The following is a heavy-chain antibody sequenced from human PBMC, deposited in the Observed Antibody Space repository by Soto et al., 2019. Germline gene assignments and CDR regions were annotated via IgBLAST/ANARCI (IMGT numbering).Heavy chain of an antibody. CDR2: MNPNSGNT. CDR1: GYTFTSYD. Sequence: GASVKVSCKASGYTFTSYDINWVRQATGQGLEWMGWMNPNSGNTGYAQKFQGRVTMTRNTSISTAYMELSSLRSEDTAVYYCARVALPPYWSSTSCRSPNWFDPWGQGTLVTVSS. J-gene: IGHJ5*02. D-gene: IGHD2-2*01. V-gene: IGHV1-8*01. CDR3: ARVALPPYWSSTSCRSPNWFDP.